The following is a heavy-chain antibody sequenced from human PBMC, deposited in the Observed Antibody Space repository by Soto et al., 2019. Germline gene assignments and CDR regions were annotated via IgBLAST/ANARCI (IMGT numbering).Heavy chain of an antibody. CDR1: GFTFDDYA. Sequence: EVQLVESGGGLVQPGRSLRLSCAASGFTFDDYAMHWVRQAPGKGLEWVSGISWNSGSIGYADSVKGRFTISRDNAKNSLYLQMNSLRAEDSALYYWPKDGQDSGDYVGYFDTGAREPCSPSPQ. D-gene: IGHD4-17*01. V-gene: IGHV3-9*01. CDR3: PKDGQDSGDYVGYFDT. CDR2: ISWNSGSI. J-gene: IGHJ4*02.